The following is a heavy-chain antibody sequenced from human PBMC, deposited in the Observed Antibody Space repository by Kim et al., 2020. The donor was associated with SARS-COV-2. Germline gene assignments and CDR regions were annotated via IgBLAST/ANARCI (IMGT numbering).Heavy chain of an antibody. Sequence: GKGRFAISRDNAKHTLYLQMNRLGPEDTAVYYCARAGDYDISGYYVSFHHWGQGALVTVSS. D-gene: IGHD3-22*01. CDR3: ARAGDYDISGYYVSFHH. J-gene: IGHJ1*01. V-gene: IGHV3-74*01.